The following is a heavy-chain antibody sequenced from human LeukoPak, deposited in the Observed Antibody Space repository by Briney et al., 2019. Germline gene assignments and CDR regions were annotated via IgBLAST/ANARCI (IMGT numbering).Heavy chain of an antibody. Sequence: SETLSLTCAVYGGSFSGYYWSWVRQPPGKGLECIGEIYHSGSTNYNPSLKSRVTISVDKSKNQFSLKLSSVTAADTAVYYCARDRGRQLIRTYYFDYWGQGTLVTVSS. J-gene: IGHJ4*02. CDR3: ARDRGRQLIRTYYFDY. V-gene: IGHV4-34*01. CDR1: GGSFSGYY. D-gene: IGHD6-13*01. CDR2: IYHSGST.